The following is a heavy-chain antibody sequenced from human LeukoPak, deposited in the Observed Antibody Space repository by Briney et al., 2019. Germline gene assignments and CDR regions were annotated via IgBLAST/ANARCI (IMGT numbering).Heavy chain of an antibody. CDR1: GYTFTGYY. Sequence: ASVKVSCKASGYTFTGYYMHWVRQAPGQGLEWMGWINPNSCGTNYAQKFQGRVTMTRDTSISTAYMELSRLRSDDTAVYYCARSTATQYDFWSGYSYFDYWGQGTLVTVSS. CDR3: ARSTATQYDFWSGYSYFDY. V-gene: IGHV1-2*02. D-gene: IGHD3-3*01. J-gene: IGHJ4*02. CDR2: INPNSCGT.